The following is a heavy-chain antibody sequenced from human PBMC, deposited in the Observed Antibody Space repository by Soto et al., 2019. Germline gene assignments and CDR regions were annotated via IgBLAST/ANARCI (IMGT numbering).Heavy chain of an antibody. V-gene: IGHV3-7*03. Sequence: GGSLRLSCAGSGFTFSRYWMSWVRQAPDKGLEWVAKIKQDGSAKSYVDSVKGRFTISRDNAKNTLYLQMNSLRAEDTAVYYCARILVATTSPDAFDIWGQGTMVTVSS. J-gene: IGHJ3*02. CDR2: IKQDGSAK. CDR3: ARILVATTSPDAFDI. CDR1: GFTFSRYW. D-gene: IGHD5-12*01.